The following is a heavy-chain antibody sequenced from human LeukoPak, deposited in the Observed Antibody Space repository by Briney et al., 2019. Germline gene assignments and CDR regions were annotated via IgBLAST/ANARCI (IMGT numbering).Heavy chain of an antibody. CDR2: IYSGGST. Sequence: GGSLRLSCAASGFTVSRNYMTWVRQAPGKGLKWVSVIYSGGSTYYADSVKGRFTTSRDNSKNTLYLQMSSLRAEDTAVYYCAREMATTETFDYWGQGTLVTVSS. D-gene: IGHD5-24*01. J-gene: IGHJ4*02. CDR1: GFTVSRNY. V-gene: IGHV3-53*05. CDR3: AREMATTETFDY.